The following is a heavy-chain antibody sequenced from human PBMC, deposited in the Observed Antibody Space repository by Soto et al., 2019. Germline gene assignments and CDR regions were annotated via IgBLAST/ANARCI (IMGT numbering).Heavy chain of an antibody. J-gene: IGHJ4*02. CDR2: ISGSGDST. V-gene: IGHV3-23*01. CDR3: SRRTSRWYFDY. Sequence: WGSLRLSCAASGFTFSSYAMSWVRQAPGKGLEWVSVISGSGDSTYYADSVKGRFTLSRDNSKNTLYLQMNSLRAEDTAVYYCSRRTSRWYFDYWGQGTLVTVSS. CDR1: GFTFSSYA. D-gene: IGHD6-19*01.